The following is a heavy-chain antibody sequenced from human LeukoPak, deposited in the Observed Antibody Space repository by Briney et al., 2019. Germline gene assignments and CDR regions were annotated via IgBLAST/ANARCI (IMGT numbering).Heavy chain of an antibody. Sequence: GGSLRPSCAASGFMFSSNWMSWVRQAPGKGLEWVANINQDGSEKNYVDSVKGRFTISRDNAKNSLYLQMNSLRVEDTAVYYCARDLRARAAFDIWGQGKMVTVSS. J-gene: IGHJ3*02. V-gene: IGHV3-7*01. CDR1: GFMFSSNW. CDR3: ARDLRARAAFDI. CDR2: INQDGSEK.